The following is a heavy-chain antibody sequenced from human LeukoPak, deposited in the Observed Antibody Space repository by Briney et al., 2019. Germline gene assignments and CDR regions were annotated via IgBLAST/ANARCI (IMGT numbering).Heavy chain of an antibody. D-gene: IGHD3-10*01. V-gene: IGHV1-2*02. CDR2: INPNSGGT. Sequence: ASVKVSCKASGYSFTGYYIHWVRQAPGQGLEWMGWINPNSGGTNYAQKFQGRVTMTRDTSITTAYMDLSRLISDDTAVYYCAGSGGQLSFEYWGQGTLVTVSS. J-gene: IGHJ4*02. CDR1: GYSFTGYY. CDR3: AGSGGQLSFEY.